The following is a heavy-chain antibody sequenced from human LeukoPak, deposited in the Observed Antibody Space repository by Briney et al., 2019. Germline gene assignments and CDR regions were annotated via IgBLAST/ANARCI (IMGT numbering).Heavy chain of an antibody. Sequence: GRSLRLSCAASGFTFDDYAMPWVRQAPGKGLEWVSYISSGSSTIYYADSVKGRFTISRDNAKNSLYLQMNSLRAEDTAVYYCARLRYYAMDVWGQGTTVIVSS. J-gene: IGHJ6*02. V-gene: IGHV3-48*01. CDR1: GFTFDDYA. CDR3: ARLRYYAMDV. CDR2: ISSGSSTI.